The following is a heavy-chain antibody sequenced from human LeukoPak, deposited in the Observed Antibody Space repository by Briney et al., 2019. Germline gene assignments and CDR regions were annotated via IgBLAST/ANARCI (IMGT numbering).Heavy chain of an antibody. CDR1: GFTFSSYS. J-gene: IGHJ4*02. CDR3: ASAPGGYRSY. Sequence: PGGSLRLSCAASGFTFSSYSMNWVRQAPGKGLEWVSYISSSSSTIYYADSVKGRFTIFRDNAKNSLYLQMNSLRAEDTAVYYCASAPGGYRSYWGQGTLVTVSS. CDR2: ISSSSSTI. D-gene: IGHD3-16*02. V-gene: IGHV3-48*01.